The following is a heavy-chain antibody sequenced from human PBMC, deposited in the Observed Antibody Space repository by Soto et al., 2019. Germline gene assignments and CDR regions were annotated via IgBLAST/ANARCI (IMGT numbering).Heavy chain of an antibody. Sequence: QVQLVQSGAEVKKPGASVKVSCKASGYTFTSYAMHWVRQAPGQRLEWMGWINAGNGNTKYSQKFQSRVTITRDTSASTAYMELSSLRSEDTAVYYCARAAASHYYYYYGMDVWGQGTTVTVSS. CDR1: GYTFTSYA. J-gene: IGHJ6*02. CDR3: ARAAASHYYYYYGMDV. V-gene: IGHV1-3*01. D-gene: IGHD2-2*01. CDR2: INAGNGNT.